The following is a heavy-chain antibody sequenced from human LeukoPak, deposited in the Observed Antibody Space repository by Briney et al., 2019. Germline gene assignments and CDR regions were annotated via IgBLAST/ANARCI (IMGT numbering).Heavy chain of an antibody. CDR2: IYTSGST. CDR3: ARDPRGGAFDI. J-gene: IGHJ3*02. CDR1: GGSISSGSYY. Sequence: SETLSLTCTVSGGSISSGSYYWSWIRQPAGKGLEWIGRIYTSGSTNYNPSLKSRATISVDTSKNQFYLKLSSVTAADTAVYYCARDPRGGAFDIWGQGTMVTVSS. V-gene: IGHV4-61*02.